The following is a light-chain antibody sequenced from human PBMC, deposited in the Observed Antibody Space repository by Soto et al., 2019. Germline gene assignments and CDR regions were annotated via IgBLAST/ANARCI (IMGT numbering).Light chain of an antibody. V-gene: IGLV1-40*01. CDR2: VNI. Sequence: QSVLTQPPSVSGAPGQRVTISCTGSSSNIVAGYDVHWYQQLPGTAPKLLIYVNINRPSGVPDRFSGSKSGTSASLAITGLQAEDEADYYCQSYDSSLSGYVFGTGTKLTVL. CDR3: QSYDSSLSGYV. CDR1: SSNIVAGYD. J-gene: IGLJ1*01.